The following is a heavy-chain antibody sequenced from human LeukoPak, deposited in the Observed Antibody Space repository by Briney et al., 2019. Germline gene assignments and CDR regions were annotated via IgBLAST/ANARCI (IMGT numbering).Heavy chain of an antibody. Sequence: NPSETLSLTCTVSGYSISSGYYWGWIRQPPGKGLEWIGSFYHSGSTYYDPSLKSRVTISVDTSKNQFSLKLSSVTAADTAVYYCASGSSTSPDKYWGQGTLVTVSS. V-gene: IGHV4-38-2*02. CDR1: GYSISSGYY. CDR3: ASGSSTSPDKY. CDR2: FYHSGST. J-gene: IGHJ4*02. D-gene: IGHD2-2*01.